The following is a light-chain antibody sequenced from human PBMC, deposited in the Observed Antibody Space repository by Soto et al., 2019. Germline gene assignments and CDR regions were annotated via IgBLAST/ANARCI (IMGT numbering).Light chain of an antibody. CDR3: GTSTSSSSPVV. CDR1: SSDVGGYNY. J-gene: IGLJ2*01. V-gene: IGLV2-14*01. Sequence: QSALTQPASVSGSPGQSITISCTGTSSDVGGYNYVSWYQQHPGKAPKLMIYDVSNRPSGVSNRFSGSKSGNTAALAISGLHAEDEADYYCGTSTSSSSPVVFGGGTKLTVL. CDR2: DVS.